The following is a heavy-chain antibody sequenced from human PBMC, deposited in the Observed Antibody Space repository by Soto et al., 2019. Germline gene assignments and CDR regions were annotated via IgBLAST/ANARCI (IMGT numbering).Heavy chain of an antibody. Sequence: PSETLSLTCAVYGGSFSGYYWTWIRQPPGTGLEWIGEINHSGSTNYNPSLKSRVTISVDTSKNQFSLKLTSVTAADTAVNYLARNKITGLFDYWGQGTLVTVSS. CDR1: GGSFSGYY. CDR3: ARNKITGLFDY. V-gene: IGHV4-34*01. J-gene: IGHJ4*02. CDR2: INHSGST. D-gene: IGHD2-8*02.